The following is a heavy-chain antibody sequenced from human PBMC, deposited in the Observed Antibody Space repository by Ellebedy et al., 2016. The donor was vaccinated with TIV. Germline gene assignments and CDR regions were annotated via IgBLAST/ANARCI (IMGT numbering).Heavy chain of an antibody. J-gene: IGHJ4*02. Sequence: GESLKISCAASGFTFSSYTMNWVRQAPGKGLEWVSSISTSSSYIYYADSVKGRFTISRDNAKNSLYLQMNSLRAEDTAVYYCAIVPGAYWGQGTLVTVSS. V-gene: IGHV3-21*01. CDR1: GFTFSSYT. CDR3: AIVPGAY. D-gene: IGHD4-17*01. CDR2: ISTSSSYI.